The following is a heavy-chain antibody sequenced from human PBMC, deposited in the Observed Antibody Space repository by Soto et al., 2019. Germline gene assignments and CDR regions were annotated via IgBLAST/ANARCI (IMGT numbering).Heavy chain of an antibody. CDR2: ISGSGGST. J-gene: IGHJ4*02. V-gene: IGHV3-23*01. CDR1: GFTFSSYA. CDR3: ASRTSGWYFVY. Sequence: GGSLRLSWTASGFTFSSYAMNWVRQATGKGLEWVSVISGSGGSTYFADSVKGRFTISRDNSKNTLYLQMNSLRAEDTAVYYCASRTSGWYFVYWGQGTLVTVSS. D-gene: IGHD6-19*01.